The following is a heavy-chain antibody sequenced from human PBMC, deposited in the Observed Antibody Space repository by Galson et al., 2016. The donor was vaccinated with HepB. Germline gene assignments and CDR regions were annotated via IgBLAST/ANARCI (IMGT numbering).Heavy chain of an antibody. D-gene: IGHD3-10*01. CDR1: QFTFSIYR. V-gene: IGHV3-21*01. Sequence: SLRLSCAASQFTFSIYRMNWVRQAPGKGLEWVSSISSSSCSVHYADSVKGRFTISRDDAKNSLYLQMNSLRAEDTAVYYCARFSVWFGEDFFDSWGQGTMVTVSS. CDR3: ARFSVWFGEDFFDS. CDR2: ISSSSCSV. J-gene: IGHJ3*01.